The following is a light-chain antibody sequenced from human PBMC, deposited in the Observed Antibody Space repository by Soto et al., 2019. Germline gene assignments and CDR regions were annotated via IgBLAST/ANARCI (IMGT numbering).Light chain of an antibody. J-gene: IGLJ2*01. V-gene: IGLV1-40*01. Sequence: QSVLTQPPSVSGAPGQRVTISCTGSSSNIGAGYDVHWYQQLPGRAPKLLIYGNTNRPSGVPDRFSGSKSGTSAPLAITGLQAEDEADYYCLSFDRSLSVVFGGGTKRNVL. CDR2: GNT. CDR1: SSNIGAGYD. CDR3: LSFDRSLSVV.